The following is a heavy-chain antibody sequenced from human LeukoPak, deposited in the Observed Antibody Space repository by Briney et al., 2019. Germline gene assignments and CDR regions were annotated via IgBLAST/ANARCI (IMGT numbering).Heavy chain of an antibody. CDR2: IRYDGSNK. Sequence: QPGGSLRLSCAASGFHFSSYGMHWVRQAPGKGLEWVAFIRYDGSNKYYADSVKGRFTISRDNSRNTLYLQMNSLRAEDTAVYYCARVLWQQLVRSKNFDYWGQGTLVTVSS. CDR3: ARVLWQQLVRSKNFDY. V-gene: IGHV3-30*02. J-gene: IGHJ4*02. CDR1: GFHFSSYG. D-gene: IGHD6-13*01.